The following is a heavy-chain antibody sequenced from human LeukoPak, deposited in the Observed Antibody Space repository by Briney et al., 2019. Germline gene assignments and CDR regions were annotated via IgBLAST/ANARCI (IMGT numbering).Heavy chain of an antibody. Sequence: PSQTLSLTCAVSGGSISSGGYSWSWIRQPPGKGLEWIGYNSHSGSSYYNPSLKSRVTISVDRSKNQFSLKLSSVTAADTAVYYCARAGYFGSGSSFDYWGQGTLVTVSS. D-gene: IGHD3-10*01. V-gene: IGHV4-30-2*01. CDR2: NSHSGSS. CDR1: GGSISSGGYS. J-gene: IGHJ4*02. CDR3: ARAGYFGSGSSFDY.